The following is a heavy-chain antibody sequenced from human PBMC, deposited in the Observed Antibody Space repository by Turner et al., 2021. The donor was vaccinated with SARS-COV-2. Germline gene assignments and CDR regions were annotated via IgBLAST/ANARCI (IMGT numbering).Heavy chain of an antibody. Sequence: QVQPVQSVPEVQKPGASVKVSCKASGYTLTSYDINWVRQATGQGLEWMGWMNPNSGNTGYAQKFQDRVTMTRNTSISTAYMELSSLRSEDTAVYYCARAAQLTVWFDPWGQRTLVTVSS. D-gene: IGHD3-9*01. CDR3: ARAAQLTVWFDP. CDR1: GYTLTSYD. CDR2: MNPNSGNT. J-gene: IGHJ5*02. V-gene: IGHV1-8*01.